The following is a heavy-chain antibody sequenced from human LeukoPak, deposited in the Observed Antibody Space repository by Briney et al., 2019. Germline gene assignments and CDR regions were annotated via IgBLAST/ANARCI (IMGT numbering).Heavy chain of an antibody. J-gene: IGHJ3*02. CDR3: ARDRGKQQLDDAFDM. CDR1: GFTFSSYS. V-gene: IGHV3-7*01. Sequence: PGGSLRLSCAASGFTFSSYSMNWVRQAPGKGLEWVANKKQDGSEKYYVDSVKGRFTISRDNAKNSLYLQMNSLRAEDTALYYCARDRGKQQLDDAFDMWGQGTMVTVSS. D-gene: IGHD6-13*01. CDR2: KKQDGSEK.